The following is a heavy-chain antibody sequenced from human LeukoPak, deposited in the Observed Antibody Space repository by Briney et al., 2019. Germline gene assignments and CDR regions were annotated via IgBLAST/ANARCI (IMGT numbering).Heavy chain of an antibody. CDR1: GFTFSSYG. CDR3: AKAQTLYGTIDY. CDR2: ISYDGSNK. V-gene: IGHV3-30*18. D-gene: IGHD4-17*01. J-gene: IGHJ4*02. Sequence: GGSLRLSCAASGFTFSSYGMHWVRQAPGKGLEWVAVISYDGSNKYYADSVKGRFTISRDNSKNTLYLQMNSLRAEDTAVYYCAKAQTLYGTIDYWGQGTLVSVSS.